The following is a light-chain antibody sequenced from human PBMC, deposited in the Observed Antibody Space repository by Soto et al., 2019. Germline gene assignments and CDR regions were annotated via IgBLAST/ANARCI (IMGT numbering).Light chain of an antibody. CDR1: HRVNTY. CDR3: QQYNNWPLT. J-gene: IGKJ4*01. V-gene: IGKV3-15*01. Sequence: EIVMTQSPATLSVSPGERATLSCRASHRVNTYLAWYQQRPGQAPRLLIYDASTRATDIPARFSGSGSGTEFTLTISSLQSEDFAVYYCQQYNNWPLTLGGGTKVDIK. CDR2: DAS.